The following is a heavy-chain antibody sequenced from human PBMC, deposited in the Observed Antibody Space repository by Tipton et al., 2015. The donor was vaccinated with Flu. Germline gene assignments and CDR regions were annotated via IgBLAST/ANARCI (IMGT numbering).Heavy chain of an antibody. CDR2: IYYSGTT. Sequence: GLVKPSETLSLTCTVSGGSVSSGYYYWSWIRQPPGKALEWIGYIYYSGTTNYNPSLKSRVTISADTSKTQLSLKLGSVTAADTAVYHCARDVAAIPAAIRDWGQGTLVTVSS. V-gene: IGHV4-61*01. CDR1: GGSVSSGYYY. D-gene: IGHD2-2*01. J-gene: IGHJ4*02. CDR3: ARDVAAIPAAIRD.